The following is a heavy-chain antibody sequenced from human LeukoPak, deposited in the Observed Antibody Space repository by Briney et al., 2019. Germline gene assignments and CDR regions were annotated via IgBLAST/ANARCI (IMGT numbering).Heavy chain of an antibody. CDR1: GYTFSSHG. D-gene: IGHD4-23*01. CDR3: TRGKAYGGDSDYFDP. Sequence: ASVKVSCKASGYTFSSHGINWVRQAPGQGLEWMGWISAYAQNFQARVTMTTDTSTTTAYMELRNLTSDDTAVYYCTRGKAYGGDSDYFDPWGQGTLVTVSS. CDR2: ISA. V-gene: IGHV1-18*01. J-gene: IGHJ5*02.